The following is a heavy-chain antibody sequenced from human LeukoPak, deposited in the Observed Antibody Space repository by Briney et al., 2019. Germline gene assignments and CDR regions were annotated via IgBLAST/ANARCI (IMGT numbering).Heavy chain of an antibody. J-gene: IGHJ4*02. D-gene: IGHD3-3*01. CDR3: ASPGTYYDFWSGYYLNY. Sequence: ASVKVSCKASGGTFSSYAISWVRQAPGQGLEWMGGIIPIFGTANYAQKFQGRVTITADESTSTAYMELSSLGSEDTAVYYCASPGTYYDFWSGYYLNYWGQGTLVTVSS. CDR1: GGTFSSYA. V-gene: IGHV1-69*13. CDR2: IIPIFGTA.